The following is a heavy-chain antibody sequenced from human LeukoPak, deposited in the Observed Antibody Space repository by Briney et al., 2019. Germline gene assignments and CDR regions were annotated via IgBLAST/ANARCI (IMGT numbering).Heavy chain of an antibody. V-gene: IGHV1-69*04. J-gene: IGHJ4*02. CDR1: GGTFSSYA. CDR2: IIPILGIA. D-gene: IGHD5-12*01. Sequence: SVKVSCKASGGTFSSYAISWVRQAPGQGLEWMGRIIPILGIANYAQKFQGRVTITADKSTSTAYMELSSLRSEDTAVYHCARGWAVATDDHFDYWGQGTLVTVSS. CDR3: ARGWAVATDDHFDY.